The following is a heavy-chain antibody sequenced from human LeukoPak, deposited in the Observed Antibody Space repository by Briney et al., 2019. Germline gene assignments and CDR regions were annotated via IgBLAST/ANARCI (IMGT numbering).Heavy chain of an antibody. CDR1: GFTFSDYY. V-gene: IGHV3-11*04. J-gene: IGHJ4*02. CDR3: ARASVNYYDSSGYWAFDY. CDR2: LSRSGSTI. Sequence: GGSLRLSCAASGFTFSDYYMSWIRQAPGKGLEWVSYLSRSGSTIYYADSVKGRFTISRDNAKNSLYLQTNSLRAEDTAVYYCARASVNYYDSSGYWAFDYWGQGTLVTVSS. D-gene: IGHD3-22*01.